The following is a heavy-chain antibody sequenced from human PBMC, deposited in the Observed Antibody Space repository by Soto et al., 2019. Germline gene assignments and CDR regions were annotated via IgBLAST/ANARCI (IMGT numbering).Heavy chain of an antibody. Sequence: GVQRLSCAASGFTFSSYAISWVRQAPGEGLEWVSLISGSGGTTYYADSVKGRFTISRDNSKNTLYLQMNSLRAEDTAVYYCAKVHGSGNYHNFPDYWGQGTLVTVSS. D-gene: IGHD3-10*01. CDR1: GFTFSSYA. CDR2: ISGSGGTT. V-gene: IGHV3-23*01. J-gene: IGHJ4*02. CDR3: AKVHGSGNYHNFPDY.